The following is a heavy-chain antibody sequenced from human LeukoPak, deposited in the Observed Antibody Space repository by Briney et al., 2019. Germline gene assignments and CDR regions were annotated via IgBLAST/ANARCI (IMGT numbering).Heavy chain of an antibody. J-gene: IGHJ4*02. Sequence: ASVKVSCKASGGTFSSYAISWVRQAPGQGLEWMGGIIPIFGTANYAQKFQGRVTITADESTSTAYMELSSLRSEDTAVYYCATVDYSNGRYDSSGMLAYWGQGTLVTVSS. V-gene: IGHV1-69*13. D-gene: IGHD3-22*01. CDR1: GGTFSSYA. CDR3: ATVDYSNGRYDSSGMLAY. CDR2: IIPIFGTA.